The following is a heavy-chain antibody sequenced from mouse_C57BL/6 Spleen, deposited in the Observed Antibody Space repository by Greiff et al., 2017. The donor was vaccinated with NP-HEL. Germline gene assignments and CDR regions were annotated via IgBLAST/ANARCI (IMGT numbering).Heavy chain of an antibody. CDR3: ARSGLDGYFDY. V-gene: IGHV7-3*01. J-gene: IGHJ2*01. CDR1: GFTFTDYY. D-gene: IGHD2-3*01. Sequence: EVQVVESGGGLVQPGGSLSLSCAASGFTFTDYYMSWVRQPPGKALEWLGFIRNKANGYTTEYSASVKGRFTISRDNSQSILYLQMNALRAEDSATYYCARSGLDGYFDYWGQGTTLTVSS. CDR2: IRNKANGYTT.